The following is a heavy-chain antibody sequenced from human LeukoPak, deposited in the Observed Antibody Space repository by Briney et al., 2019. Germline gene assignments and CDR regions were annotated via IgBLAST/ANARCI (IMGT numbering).Heavy chain of an antibody. D-gene: IGHD3-3*01. Sequence: PGGSLRLSCAASGFTFSSYAMSWVRQAPGKGLEWVANIKQDGSEKYYVDSVKGRFTISRDNAKNSLYLQMNSLRAEDTAVYYCARALGVVIMRYFDYWGQGTLVTVSS. CDR3: ARALGVVIMRYFDY. CDR1: GFTFSSYA. CDR2: IKQDGSEK. J-gene: IGHJ4*02. V-gene: IGHV3-7*01.